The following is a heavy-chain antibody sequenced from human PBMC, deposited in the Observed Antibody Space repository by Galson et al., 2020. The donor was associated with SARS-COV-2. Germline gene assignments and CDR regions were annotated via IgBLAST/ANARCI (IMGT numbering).Heavy chain of an antibody. V-gene: IGHV3-23*01. CDR3: AKDSGSYLDY. J-gene: IGHJ4*02. Sequence: GESLKISCAASVFTFSSHAMSCVRHAPGKGLEWVSAISGSGGSTYYADPVKGRFTISRDNSKNTLYLQMNSLRAEDTAVYYCAKDSGSYLDYWGQGTLVTVSS. CDR1: VFTFSSHA. CDR2: ISGSGGST. D-gene: IGHD1-26*01.